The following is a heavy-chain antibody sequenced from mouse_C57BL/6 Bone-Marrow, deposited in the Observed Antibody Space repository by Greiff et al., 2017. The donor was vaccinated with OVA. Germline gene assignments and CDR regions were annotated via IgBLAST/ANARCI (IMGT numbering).Heavy chain of an antibody. CDR2: ISSGSSTI. V-gene: IGHV5-17*01. CDR3: ATVYYGNYGYFDY. CDR1: GFTFSDYG. J-gene: IGHJ2*01. Sequence: EVMLVESGGGLVKPGGSLKLSCAASGFTFSDYGMHWVRQAPEKGLEWVAYISSGSSTIYYADTVKGRFTISRDNAKNTLFLQMTSLRSEDTAMYYCATVYYGNYGYFDYWGQGTTLTVSS. D-gene: IGHD2-1*01.